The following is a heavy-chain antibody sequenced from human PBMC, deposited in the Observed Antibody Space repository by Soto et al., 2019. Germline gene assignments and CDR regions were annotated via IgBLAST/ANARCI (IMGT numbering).Heavy chain of an antibody. CDR2: INPRSGDT. V-gene: IGHV1-2*06. J-gene: IGHJ5*02. D-gene: IGHD1-26*01. Sequence: QVQLVQSGAEVKKPGASVKVSCKASGYTFIGYYIHWVRQAPGKGLEWMGRINPRSGDTTYAQKFQGRLTMTRDTSISTAYMELSSLRSDDTAVYYCGRDGVGATPLGWFEPWGQGSLVTVSS. CDR1: GYTFIGYY. CDR3: GRDGVGATPLGWFEP.